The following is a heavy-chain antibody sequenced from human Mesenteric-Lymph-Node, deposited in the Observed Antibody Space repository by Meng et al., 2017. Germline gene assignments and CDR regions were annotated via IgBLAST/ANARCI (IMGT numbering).Heavy chain of an antibody. CDR1: GGTFSSYA. V-gene: IGHV1-2*02. Sequence: ASVKVSCKASGGTFSSYAISWVRQAPGQGLEWMGWINPNSGGTNYAQKFQGRVTMTRDTSISTAYMELSRLRSDDTAVYYCARDYGSSGYYPDYWGQGTLVTVSS. D-gene: IGHD3-22*01. CDR3: ARDYGSSGYYPDY. CDR2: INPNSGGT. J-gene: IGHJ4*02.